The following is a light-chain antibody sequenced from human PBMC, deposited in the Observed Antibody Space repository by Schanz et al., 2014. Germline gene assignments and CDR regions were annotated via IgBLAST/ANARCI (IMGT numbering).Light chain of an antibody. CDR1: TSDVGGYNF. J-gene: IGLJ2*01. CDR3: SSFTGTSPVV. Sequence: QSVLTQPASVSGSPGQSVTISCTGTTSDVGGYNFVSWYQQHPGKAPKLIIYDVGDRPSGVSNRFSGSKSGNTASLTISGLQAEDEADYYCSSFTGTSPVVFGGGTKLTVL. V-gene: IGLV2-14*01. CDR2: DVG.